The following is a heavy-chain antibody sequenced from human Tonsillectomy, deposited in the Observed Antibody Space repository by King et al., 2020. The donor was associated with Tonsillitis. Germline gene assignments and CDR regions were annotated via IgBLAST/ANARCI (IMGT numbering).Heavy chain of an antibody. CDR3: ARVSRNVIMVYGEDAFDI. CDR1: GFTFSAYG. D-gene: IGHD2-8*01. CDR2: ISYDRSTT. Sequence: VQLVESGGGVVQPGRSLRISCAASGFTFSAYGMHWVRQAPGKGLEWVAVISYDRSTTFYVDSFQGRFTISRDNSKSTWYLQMNSLRAEDTAVYYCARVSRNVIMVYGEDAFDIWGQGTTVTVSS. V-gene: IGHV3-30*03. J-gene: IGHJ3*02.